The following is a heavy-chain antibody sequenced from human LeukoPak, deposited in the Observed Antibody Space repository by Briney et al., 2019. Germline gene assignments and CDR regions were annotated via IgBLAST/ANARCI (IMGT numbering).Heavy chain of an antibody. D-gene: IGHD5-24*01. Sequence: PSETLSLTCTVSGGSISSYYWSWIRQPPGKGLEWIGYIYYSGSTNYNPSLKSRVTISVDTSKNQFSLKLSSVTAADTAVYYCARVRPIRPNYYGMDVWGQGTTVTVSS. CDR1: GGSISSYY. CDR2: IYYSGST. CDR3: ARVRPIRPNYYGMDV. J-gene: IGHJ6*02. V-gene: IGHV4-59*01.